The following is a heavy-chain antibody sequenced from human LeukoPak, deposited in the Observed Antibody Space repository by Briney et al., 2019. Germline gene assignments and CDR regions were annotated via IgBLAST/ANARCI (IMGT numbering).Heavy chain of an antibody. CDR1: GFILSPYS. V-gene: IGHV3-30-3*01. D-gene: IGHD3-10*01. CDR2: ISFDGTIK. J-gene: IGHJ3*02. CDR3: AKAIGGSYYSDAFDI. Sequence: GGSLRLSCAASGFILSPYSMHWVRQAPGKGLEWVAVISFDGTIKYYGDSVNGRFTISRDNSKNTLYLQMNSLRAEDTAVYYCAKAIGGSYYSDAFDIWGQGTMVTVSS.